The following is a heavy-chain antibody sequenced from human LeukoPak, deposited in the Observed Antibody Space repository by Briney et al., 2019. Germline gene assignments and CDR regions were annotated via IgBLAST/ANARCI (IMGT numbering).Heavy chain of an antibody. D-gene: IGHD6-13*01. CDR3: ASTSSSSWYTVFFDY. V-gene: IGHV3-30*02. CDR1: GFTLSSYG. Sequence: GGSLRLSCAASGFTLSSYGMHWVRQAPGKGLEWVAFIRYDGSNKYYADSVKGRFTISRDNSKNTLYLQMNSLRAEDTAVYYCASTSSSSWYTVFFDYWGQGTLVTVSS. CDR2: IRYDGSNK. J-gene: IGHJ4*02.